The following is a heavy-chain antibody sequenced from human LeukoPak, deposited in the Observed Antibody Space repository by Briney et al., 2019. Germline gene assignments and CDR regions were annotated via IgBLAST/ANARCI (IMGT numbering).Heavy chain of an antibody. Sequence: SETLSLTCTVSGGSISDNYWSWIRQPPGKGLEWIGYAYYSGHTNYNSSLKSRVTTSLDTSKSQFSLRLSSVTAADTAVYFCARHPFATPFDHWGPGTLVTVSS. CDR3: ARHPFATPFDH. CDR1: GGSISDNY. V-gene: IGHV4-59*08. CDR2: AYYSGHT. D-gene: IGHD2-15*01. J-gene: IGHJ4*02.